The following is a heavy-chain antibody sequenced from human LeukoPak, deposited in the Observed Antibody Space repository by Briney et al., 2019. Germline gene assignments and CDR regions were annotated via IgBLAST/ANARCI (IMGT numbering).Heavy chain of an antibody. Sequence: PGGSLRLSCTASGFTFSSYAMNWVRPAPGKGLEWVSGFGAGGTFTYYADSVKGRFTISRDNSRNTLYLQMNSMRADDTAVYYCAILAQNGVVVPTWGQGTLVTVSS. D-gene: IGHD2-21*01. CDR1: GFTFSSYA. V-gene: IGHV3-23*01. J-gene: IGHJ5*02. CDR3: AILAQNGVVVPT. CDR2: FGAGGTFT.